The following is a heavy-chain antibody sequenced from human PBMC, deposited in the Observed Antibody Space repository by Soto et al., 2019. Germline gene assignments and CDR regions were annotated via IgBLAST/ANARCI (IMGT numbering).Heavy chain of an antibody. CDR1: GGSISSYY. V-gene: IGHV4-59*08. Sequence: SETLSLTCTVSGGSISSYYWSWIRQPPGKGLEWIGYIYYSGSTNYNPSLKSRVTISVDTSKNQFSLKLSSVTAADTAVYYCARHSDYYDFWSGGDAFDIWGQGTMVTVSS. D-gene: IGHD3-3*01. CDR3: ARHSDYYDFWSGGDAFDI. J-gene: IGHJ3*02. CDR2: IYYSGST.